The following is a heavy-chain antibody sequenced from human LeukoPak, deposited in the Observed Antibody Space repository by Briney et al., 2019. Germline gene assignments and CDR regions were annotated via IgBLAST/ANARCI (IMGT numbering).Heavy chain of an antibody. CDR2: IIPIFGTA. CDR3: ARDTHKYCSSTSCYPRSERYYYYYYMDV. Sequence: ASVKVSCKASGGTFSSYAISWVRQAPGQGLEWMGGIIPIFGTANYAQKFQGRVTITTGESTSTAYMELSSLRSEDTAVYYCARDTHKYCSSTSCYPRSERYYYYYYMDVWGKGTTVTVSS. CDR1: GGTFSSYA. V-gene: IGHV1-69*05. D-gene: IGHD2-2*01. J-gene: IGHJ6*03.